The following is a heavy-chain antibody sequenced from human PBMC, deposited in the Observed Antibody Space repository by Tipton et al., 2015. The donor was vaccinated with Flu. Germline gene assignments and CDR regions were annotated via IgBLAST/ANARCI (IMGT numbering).Heavy chain of an antibody. J-gene: IGHJ4*02. CDR1: GFTFSSYG. D-gene: IGHD3-16*02. CDR3: ASSHYDYVWGSYPGPFDY. Sequence: SLRLSCAASGFTFSSYGMHWVRQAPGKGLEWVAVIWYDGSNKYYADSVKGRFTISRDNSKNTLYLQMNSLRAEDTAVYYCASSHYDYVWGSYPGPFDYWGQGTLVTVSS. CDR2: IWYDGSNK. V-gene: IGHV3-33*01.